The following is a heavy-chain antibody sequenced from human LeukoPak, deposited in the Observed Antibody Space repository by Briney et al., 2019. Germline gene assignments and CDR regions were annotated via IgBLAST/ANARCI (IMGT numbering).Heavy chain of an antibody. D-gene: IGHD2-8*01. CDR2: ITDSGGTT. CDR3: ARAGDCTNGICYTADFDY. V-gene: IGHV3-23*01. Sequence: GSLRLSCAASGFTFSDYYMSWVRQAPGKGLEWVSAITDSGGTTYYADSVKGRFTISRDNSKNTLYLQMNSLRAEDTAVYYCARAGDCTNGICYTADFDYWGQGTPVTVSS. J-gene: IGHJ4*02. CDR1: GFTFSDYY.